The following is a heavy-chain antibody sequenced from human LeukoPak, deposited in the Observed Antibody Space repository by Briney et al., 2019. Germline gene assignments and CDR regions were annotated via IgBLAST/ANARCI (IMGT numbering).Heavy chain of an antibody. J-gene: IGHJ4*02. CDR3: ARTSITGTLTPFDY. CDR1: GGSISSGGYS. CDR2: IYHSGST. D-gene: IGHD1-20*01. Sequence: SQTLSLTCAVSGGSISSGGYSWSWIRQPPGKGLERIGYIYHSGSTYYNPSLKSRVTISVDRSKNQFSLKLSSVTAADTAVYYCARTSITGTLTPFDYWGQGTLVTVSS. V-gene: IGHV4-30-2*01.